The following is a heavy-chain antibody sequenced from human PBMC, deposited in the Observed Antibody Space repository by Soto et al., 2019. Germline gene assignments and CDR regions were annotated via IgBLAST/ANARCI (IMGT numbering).Heavy chain of an antibody. CDR3: ATLRGVAPHSGSPLDS. J-gene: IGHJ4*02. CDR2: TSYDGNIQ. D-gene: IGHD2-15*01. CDR1: GFTFSTYT. Sequence: QIQLVESGGGVVQPGRFLRLSCAASGFTFSTYTLHWVRQAPGKGPEWVALTSYDGNIQYYADSVKGRFTISRDNSKNTLYLQMDSLRPEDTAVYYCATLRGVAPHSGSPLDSWGQGTLVTVSS. V-gene: IGHV3-30-3*01.